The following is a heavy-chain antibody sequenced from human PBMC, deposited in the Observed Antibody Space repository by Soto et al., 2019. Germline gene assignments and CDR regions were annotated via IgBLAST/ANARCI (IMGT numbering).Heavy chain of an antibody. CDR2: IWYDGSNK. J-gene: IGHJ6*02. CDR1: GFTFSSYG. D-gene: IGHD2-2*01. Sequence: GGSLRLSCAASGFTFSSYGMHWVRQAPGKGLEWVAVIWYDGSNKYYADSVKGRFTISRDNSKNTLYLQMNSLRAEDTAVYYCARGMYCSSTSCGPNDYYYGMDVWGQGTTVTVSS. CDR3: ARGMYCSSTSCGPNDYYYGMDV. V-gene: IGHV3-33*01.